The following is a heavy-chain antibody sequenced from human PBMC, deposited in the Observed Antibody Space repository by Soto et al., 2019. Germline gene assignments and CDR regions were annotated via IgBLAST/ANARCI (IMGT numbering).Heavy chain of an antibody. V-gene: IGHV3-11*01. Sequence: QVQLVESGGGLVKPGGSLRLSCAASGFTFSDYYMTWIRQAPGKGLDWISCISSGGSIISYADSVKGRFTISRDNAKNSLYLEMDSLRAEYTAVYYCARVTHDYGAHVDYWGQGTLVTVSS. CDR3: ARVTHDYGAHVDY. J-gene: IGHJ4*02. CDR1: GFTFSDYY. CDR2: ISSGGSII. D-gene: IGHD4-17*01.